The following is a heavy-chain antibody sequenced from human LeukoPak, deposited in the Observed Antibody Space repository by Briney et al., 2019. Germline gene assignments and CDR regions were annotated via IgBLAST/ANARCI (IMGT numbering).Heavy chain of an antibody. J-gene: IGHJ3*02. D-gene: IGHD4-17*01. V-gene: IGHV1-8*03. CDR1: GYTFTSYD. Sequence: GASVKVSCKASGYTFTSYDINWVRQATGQGLEWMGWMNPNSGNTGYAQKFQGRVTITRNTSISTAYMELSSLRSEDTAVYYCAREPSGEGAFDIWGQGTMVTVSS. CDR2: MNPNSGNT. CDR3: AREPSGEGAFDI.